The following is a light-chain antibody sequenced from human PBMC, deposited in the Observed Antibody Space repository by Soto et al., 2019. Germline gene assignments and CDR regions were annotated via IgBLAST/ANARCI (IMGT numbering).Light chain of an antibody. V-gene: IGKV1-5*03. Sequence: DIHMTQSPSTLSASVGDRVTITCRASQSISIWLAWYQQKPGKAPNLLIHKTSSLETGVPSRFSGSGSGTEFTLALSSLQPDGFVSYYGQHDNDYSRTFGQGTKVELK. CDR2: KTS. J-gene: IGKJ1*01. CDR3: QHDNDYSRT. CDR1: QSISIW.